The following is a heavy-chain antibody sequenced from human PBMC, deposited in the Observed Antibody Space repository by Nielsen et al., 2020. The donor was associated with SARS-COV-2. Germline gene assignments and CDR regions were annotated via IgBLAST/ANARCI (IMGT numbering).Heavy chain of an antibody. Sequence: GESLKISCAASGFTFSSYGMHWVRQAPGKGLEWVAVIWYDGSNKYYADSVKGRFTISRDNSKNTLYLQMNSLRAEDTAVYYCARFYGSGSHDAFDIWGQGTMVTVSS. D-gene: IGHD3-10*01. CDR2: IWYDGSNK. CDR1: GFTFSSYG. CDR3: ARFYGSGSHDAFDI. J-gene: IGHJ3*02. V-gene: IGHV3-33*01.